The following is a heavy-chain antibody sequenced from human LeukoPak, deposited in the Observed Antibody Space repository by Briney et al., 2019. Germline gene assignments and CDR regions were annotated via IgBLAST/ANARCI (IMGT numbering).Heavy chain of an antibody. Sequence: ASVKVSCRAFGYTFTTYDINWVRQATGQGLEWMGWVNPSSGVTRYAQKFQGRVTMTRNTSISTAYMELSSLRSEDTAVYYCAKNYDFLTGYASWGQGTLVTVSS. CDR2: VNPSSGVT. J-gene: IGHJ4*02. CDR3: AKNYDFLTGYAS. CDR1: GYTFTTYD. D-gene: IGHD3-9*01. V-gene: IGHV1-8*01.